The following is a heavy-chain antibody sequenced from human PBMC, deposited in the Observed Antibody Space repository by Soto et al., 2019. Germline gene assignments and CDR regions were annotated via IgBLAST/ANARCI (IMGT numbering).Heavy chain of an antibody. J-gene: IGHJ6*02. CDR2: ISYDGSNK. CDR1: GFTFNNSG. CDR3: AKVIVGAIYYYYGMDV. D-gene: IGHD1-26*01. Sequence: GGSLRLSCRVSGFTFNNSGMHWVRQAPGKGLEWVAVISYDGSNKYYADSVKGRFTISRDNSKNTLYLQMNSLRAEDTAVYYCAKVIVGAIYYYYGMDVWGQGTTVTVSS. V-gene: IGHV3-30*18.